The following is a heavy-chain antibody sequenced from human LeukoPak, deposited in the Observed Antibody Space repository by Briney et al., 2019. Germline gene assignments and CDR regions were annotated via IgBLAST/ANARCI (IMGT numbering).Heavy chain of an antibody. Sequence: GGSLRLSCAASGITFSSYGISSVRQAPGKGLEWVSSISSTVGTTYYADSVKGRFTISRDNSKNTLYLQMNSLRAEDTAVYYCAELGITMIGGVWGKGTTVTISS. V-gene: IGHV3-23*01. CDR2: ISSTVGTT. J-gene: IGHJ6*04. CDR1: GITFSSYG. D-gene: IGHD3-10*02. CDR3: AELGITMIGGV.